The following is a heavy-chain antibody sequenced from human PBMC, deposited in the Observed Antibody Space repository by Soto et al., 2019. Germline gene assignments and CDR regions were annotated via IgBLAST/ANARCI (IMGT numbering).Heavy chain of an antibody. CDR3: ARDLPTMDV. V-gene: IGHV1-18*01. CDR1: GYTFTSYG. CDR2: IRAYNGNT. Sequence: QVQLVQSGAEVKKPGASVKVSCKASGYTFTSYGISWVRQAPGQGLEWMGWIRAYNGNTNYAQKLQGRVTMTTDTATRTAHMQLRSLRSEDTAVYYSARDLPTMDVWGQGTTVTVSS. J-gene: IGHJ6*02.